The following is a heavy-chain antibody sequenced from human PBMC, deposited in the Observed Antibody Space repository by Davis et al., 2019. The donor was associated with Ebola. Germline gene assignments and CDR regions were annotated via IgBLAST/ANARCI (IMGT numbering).Heavy chain of an antibody. D-gene: IGHD4-17*01. CDR2: IKQDGSEK. CDR3: ASHDYGDYAGPDY. V-gene: IGHV3-7*01. CDR1: GFTFSTYW. J-gene: IGHJ4*02. Sequence: GESLKISCVASGFTFSTYWMSWVRQAPGKGLEWVANIKQDGSEKYYVDSVKGRFTISRDNAKNSVFLQMNSLRAEDTAVYYCASHDYGDYAGPDYWGQGTLVTVSS.